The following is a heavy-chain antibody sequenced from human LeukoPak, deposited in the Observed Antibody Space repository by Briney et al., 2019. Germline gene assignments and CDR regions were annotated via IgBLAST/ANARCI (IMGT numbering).Heavy chain of an antibody. CDR2: ISAYNGNT. D-gene: IGHD6-19*01. CDR1: GYTFTSYG. J-gene: IGHJ4*02. Sequence: GASVKVSCKASGYTFTSYGISWVRQAPGQGLEWMGWISAYNGNTNYAQKLQGRVTMTTDTSTSTACMELRSLRSDDTAVYYCARDRSSGETDCWGQGTLVTVSS. V-gene: IGHV1-18*01. CDR3: ARDRSSGETDC.